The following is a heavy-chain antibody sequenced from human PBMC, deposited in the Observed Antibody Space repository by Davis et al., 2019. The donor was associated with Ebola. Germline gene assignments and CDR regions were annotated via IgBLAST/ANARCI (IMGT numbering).Heavy chain of an antibody. Sequence: GESLKISCAASGFTFSDSAVSWVRQAPGKGLEWVVLTSYDGSKKHYADSVKGRFTLVRDNPRNKVFLQMNSLRVEDTAVYYCAILGVRHSEDYWGQGTQVTVSS. D-gene: IGHD3-10*01. CDR3: AILGVRHSEDY. CDR2: TSYDGSKK. CDR1: GFTFSDSA. V-gene: IGHV3-30*03. J-gene: IGHJ4*02.